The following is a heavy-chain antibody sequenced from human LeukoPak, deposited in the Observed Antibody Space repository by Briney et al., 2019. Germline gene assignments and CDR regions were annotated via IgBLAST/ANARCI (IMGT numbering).Heavy chain of an antibody. CDR2: IYPGDSDT. V-gene: IGHV5-51*01. CDR1: GYSFTSYW. CDR3: ARLGDFWSGYSYYYGMDV. Sequence: GESLKISCKGSGYSFTSYWIGWVRPMPGKGLEWMGIIYPGDSDTRYSPSFQGQVTTSADKSISTAYLQWSSLKASDTAMYYCARLGDFWSGYSYYYGMDVWGQGTTVTVSS. J-gene: IGHJ6*02. D-gene: IGHD3-3*01.